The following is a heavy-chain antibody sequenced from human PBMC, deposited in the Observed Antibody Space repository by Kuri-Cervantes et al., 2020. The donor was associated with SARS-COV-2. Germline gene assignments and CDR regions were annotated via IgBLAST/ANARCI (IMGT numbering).Heavy chain of an antibody. CDR1: GYTFTGYY. CDR3: ARSSSSSVYYYYYMDV. Sequence: ASVKVSCKASGYTFTGYYMHWVRQATGQGLEWMGWMNPNSGNTGCAQKFQGRVTITRNTSISTAYMELSSLRSEDTAVYYCARSSSSSVYYYYYMDVWGKGTTVTVSS. J-gene: IGHJ6*03. V-gene: IGHV1-8*03. CDR2: MNPNSGNT. D-gene: IGHD6-6*01.